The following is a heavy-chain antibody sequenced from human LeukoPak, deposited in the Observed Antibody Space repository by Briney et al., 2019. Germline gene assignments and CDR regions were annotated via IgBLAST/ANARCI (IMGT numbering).Heavy chain of an antibody. V-gene: IGHV1-18*01. CDR2: ISAYNGNT. J-gene: IGHJ5*02. Sequence: ASVKVSCKASGYTITSYGISWVRQAPGQGLEWMGWISAYNGNTNYAQKLQGRVTMTTDTSTSTAYMELRSLRSDDTAVYYCARVAPLERYCSGGSCYWKDWFDPWGQGTLVTVSS. CDR3: ARVAPLERYCSGGSCYWKDWFDP. D-gene: IGHD2-15*01. CDR1: GYTITSYG.